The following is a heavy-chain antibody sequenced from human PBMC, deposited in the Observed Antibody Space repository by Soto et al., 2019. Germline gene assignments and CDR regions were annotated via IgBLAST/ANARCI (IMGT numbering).Heavy chain of an antibody. CDR1: GYNFTDYH. CDR2: INANNGGA. D-gene: IGHD6-25*01. Sequence: QVQLLQSGAEVKKPGASVKFSCKASGYNFTDYHRHWVRQAPGQGLEFMGGINANNGGAGSAQQFQGRVTVTRDTSITTVYMEISNLRSDDTAVYYCAREGGSETLQPSYNWFDTWGQGTLVTVSS. V-gene: IGHV1-2*02. CDR3: AREGGSETLQPSYNWFDT. J-gene: IGHJ5*02.